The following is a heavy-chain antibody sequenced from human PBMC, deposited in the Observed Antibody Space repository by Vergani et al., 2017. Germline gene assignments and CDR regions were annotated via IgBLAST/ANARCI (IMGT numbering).Heavy chain of an antibody. CDR2: IYYSGST. CDR3: ARERDGSSSDVGFGWFDP. D-gene: IGHD6-6*01. J-gene: IGHJ5*02. CDR1: GGSISSYY. V-gene: IGHV4-59*01. Sequence: QVQLQESGPGLVKPSETLSLTCTVSGGSISSYYWSWIRQPPGKGLEWIGYIYYSGSTNYNPSLKSRVTISVDTSKNQFSLKLSSVTAADTAVYYCARERDGSSSDVGFGWFDPWGQGTLVTVSS.